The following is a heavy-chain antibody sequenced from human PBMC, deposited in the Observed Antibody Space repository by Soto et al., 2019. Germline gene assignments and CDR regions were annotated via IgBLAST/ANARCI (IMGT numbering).Heavy chain of an antibody. CDR3: AKGSAIGRPYYFHS. D-gene: IGHD5-18*01. J-gene: IGHJ4*02. Sequence: GGSLRLSCEASGFTFSSYAMSWVRQSPGKGLEWVSAITADGGDTYHAGSVKGRFTISRDNTKNTLFLQMSSLKAEDTAVFYCAKGSAIGRPYYFHSWGQVTLFTLSS. CDR1: GFTFSSYA. CDR2: ITADGGDT. V-gene: IGHV3-23*01.